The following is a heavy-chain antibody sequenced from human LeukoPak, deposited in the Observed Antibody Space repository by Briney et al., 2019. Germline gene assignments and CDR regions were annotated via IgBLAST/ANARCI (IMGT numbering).Heavy chain of an antibody. CDR1: GFTVSSNY. V-gene: IGHV3-53*05. CDR3: ARDQYYDILTGYDAFDI. Sequence: PGGSLRLSCAASGFTVSSNYMSWVRQAPGKGLEWVSVIYSGGSTYYADSVKGRFTISRDNSKNTLYLQMNSLRAEDTAVYYCARDQYYDILTGYDAFDIWGQGTMVTVSS. CDR2: IYSGGST. D-gene: IGHD3-9*01. J-gene: IGHJ3*02.